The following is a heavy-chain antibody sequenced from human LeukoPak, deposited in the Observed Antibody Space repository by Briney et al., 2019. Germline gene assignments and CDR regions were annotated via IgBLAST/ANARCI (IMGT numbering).Heavy chain of an antibody. CDR3: ARDNWNDDGGYYYYYYMDV. Sequence: GGSLRLSCAASGLALSSYVMNCVRQAPGKGLEWVSSISSSSSYIYYADSVKGRFTISRDNAKNSLYLQMNSLRAEDTAVYYCARDNWNDDGGYYYYYYMDVWGKGATVTVSS. J-gene: IGHJ6*03. V-gene: IGHV3-21*01. CDR1: GLALSSYV. CDR2: ISSSSSYI. D-gene: IGHD1-20*01.